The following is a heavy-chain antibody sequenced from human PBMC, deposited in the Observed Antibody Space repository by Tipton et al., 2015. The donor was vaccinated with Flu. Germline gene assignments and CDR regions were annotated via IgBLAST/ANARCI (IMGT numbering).Heavy chain of an antibody. D-gene: IGHD3-9*01. CDR2: IYYSGST. Sequence: LRLSCTVSGGSISSDGYYWNWIRQHPGKGLEWIGYIYYSGSTYYNPSLKSRVTISVDTSKNQFSLKVTSVTAADTAVYYCAKEGSYNILTNYYNKGVDPWGQGTLVIVSS. V-gene: IGHV4-31*03. CDR3: AKEGSYNILTNYYNKGVDP. CDR1: GGSISSDGYY. J-gene: IGHJ5*02.